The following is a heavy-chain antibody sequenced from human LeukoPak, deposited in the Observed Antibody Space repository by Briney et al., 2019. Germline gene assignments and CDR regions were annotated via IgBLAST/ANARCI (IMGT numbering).Heavy chain of an antibody. D-gene: IGHD5-12*01. Sequence: ASVKVSCKASGYTFTSHGISWVRQAPGQGLEWMGWISAYNGNTNYAQKLQGRVTMTTDTSTSTAYMELRSLRSDDTAVYYCARDGNSGYDYYYYYGMDVWGKGTTVTVSS. CDR1: GYTFTSHG. CDR3: ARDGNSGYDYYYYYGMDV. CDR2: ISAYNGNT. V-gene: IGHV1-18*04. J-gene: IGHJ6*04.